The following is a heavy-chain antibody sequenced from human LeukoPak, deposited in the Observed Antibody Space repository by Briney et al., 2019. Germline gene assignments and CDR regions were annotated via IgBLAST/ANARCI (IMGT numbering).Heavy chain of an antibody. CDR1: GGTFSSYA. Sequence: ALVKVSCKASGGTFSSYAISWVRQAPGQGLEWMGRIIPILGIANYAQKFQGRVTITADKSTSTAYMELSSLRSEDTAVYYCARGSYYYDSSGSGGYYFDYWGQGTLVTVSS. D-gene: IGHD3-22*01. CDR3: ARGSYYYDSSGSGGYYFDY. V-gene: IGHV1-69*04. CDR2: IIPILGIA. J-gene: IGHJ4*02.